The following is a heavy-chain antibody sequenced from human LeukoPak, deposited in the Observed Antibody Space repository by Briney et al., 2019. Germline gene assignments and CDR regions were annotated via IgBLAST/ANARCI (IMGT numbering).Heavy chain of an antibody. D-gene: IGHD6-13*01. Sequence: LSGGSLRLSCAASGFTFDDYGMSWVRQAPGKGLEWVSGINWNGGSTGYTDSVKGRFTISRDTAKNSLYLQMNSLRAEDTALYYCAKDYRSGSSWYRVYYYYMDVWGKGTTVTISS. V-gene: IGHV3-20*04. J-gene: IGHJ6*03. CDR2: INWNGGST. CDR3: AKDYRSGSSWYRVYYYYMDV. CDR1: GFTFDDYG.